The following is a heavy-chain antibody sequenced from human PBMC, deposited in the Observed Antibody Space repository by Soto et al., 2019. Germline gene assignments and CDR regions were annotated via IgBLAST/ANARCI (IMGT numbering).Heavy chain of an antibody. CDR2: INPSGGST. CDR1: GYTFTHYY. V-gene: IGHV1-46*01. D-gene: IGHD2-8*01. Sequence: QVQLVQSGAEVKKPGASVKVSCKASGYTFTHYYIHWVRQAPGQGLEWMGMINPSGGSTDYAQKFQGRGTMTTDTSTTTVYVELSSLRSDDTAVYYCARPPFPGCINGVCYPCDHWGQGTLVTVSS. CDR3: ARPPFPGCINGVCYPCDH. J-gene: IGHJ4*02.